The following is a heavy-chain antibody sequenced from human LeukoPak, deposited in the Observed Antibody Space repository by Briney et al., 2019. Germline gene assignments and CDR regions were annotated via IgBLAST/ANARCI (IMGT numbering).Heavy chain of an antibody. J-gene: IGHJ4*02. V-gene: IGHV3-48*03. CDR3: AGEYSSGGDY. CDR1: GFTFSSYE. CDR2: ISSSGSTI. Sequence: PGGSLRLSCAASGFTFSSYEMNWVRQAPGKGLEWVSYISSSGSTIYYADSVKGRFTISRDNAKNSLYLQMNSLRAEDTAVYYCAGEYSSGGDYWGQGTLVTVSS. D-gene: IGHD6-19*01.